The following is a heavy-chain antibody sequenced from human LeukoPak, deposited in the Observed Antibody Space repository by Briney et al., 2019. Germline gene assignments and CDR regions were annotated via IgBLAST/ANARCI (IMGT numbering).Heavy chain of an antibody. D-gene: IGHD2-2*01. CDR2: INPSSGRT. J-gene: IGHJ6*03. CDR3: ARGSSIHVLLYHYYYMDV. V-gene: IGHV1-2*02. Sequence: ASVKVSCKASGYTFTGYYMHWVRQAPGQGLEWMGWINPSSGRTNYAQNFQDRVAMTRDTSISTAYMELSSLRSDDTAVYYCARGSSIHVLLYHYYYMDVWGKGITVAVSS. CDR1: GYTFTGYY.